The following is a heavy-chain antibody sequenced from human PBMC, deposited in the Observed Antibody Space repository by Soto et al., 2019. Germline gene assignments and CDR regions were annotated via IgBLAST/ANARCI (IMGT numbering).Heavy chain of an antibody. V-gene: IGHV2-5*02. J-gene: IGHJ4*02. Sequence: QITLKESGPTLVKPTQTLTLTCAFSGFSLTKSGVSVGWIRQPPGKALEWLALIYWDDDKLYRPSLESRLTITKDTSKNQVVLTMTNMDPVDTATYYCAHSLGYCIGNNGYEGFDYWGQGTLVTVSS. CDR3: AHSLGYCIGNNGYEGFDY. CDR1: GFSLTKSGVS. CDR2: IYWDDDK. D-gene: IGHD2-15*01.